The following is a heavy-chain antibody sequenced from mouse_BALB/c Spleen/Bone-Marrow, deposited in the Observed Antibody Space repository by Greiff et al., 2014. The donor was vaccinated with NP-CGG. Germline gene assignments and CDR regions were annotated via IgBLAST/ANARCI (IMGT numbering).Heavy chain of an antibody. V-gene: IGHV2-9*02. CDR3: ARITTATGAMDY. CDR2: IWADGST. CDR1: GFPLTNYG. D-gene: IGHD1-2*01. Sequence: VQLQQSGPGLVAPSQSLSITCTVSGFPLTNYGVHWVRQPPGKGLEWLGVIWADGSTNYNSALMSRLSISKDNSKSQVFFKMNSLQTDDTAMYYCARITTATGAMDYWGQGTSVTVSS. J-gene: IGHJ4*01.